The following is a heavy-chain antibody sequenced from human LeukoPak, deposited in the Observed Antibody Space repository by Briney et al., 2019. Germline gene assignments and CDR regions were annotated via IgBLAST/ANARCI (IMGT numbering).Heavy chain of an antibody. D-gene: IGHD3-10*02. CDR3: ARVGVRGVPY. J-gene: IGHJ4*02. Sequence: ASVKVSCKASGYTFTGYYMHWVRQAPGQGLEWMGWINPNSGGTNYAQKLQGRVTMTRDTSISTAYMGLSRLRSDDTAVYYCARVGVRGVPYWGQGTLVTVSS. CDR2: INPNSGGT. V-gene: IGHV1-2*02. CDR1: GYTFTGYY.